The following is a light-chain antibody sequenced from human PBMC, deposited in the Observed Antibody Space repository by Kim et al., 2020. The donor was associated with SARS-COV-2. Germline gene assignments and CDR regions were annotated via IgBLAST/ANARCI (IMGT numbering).Light chain of an antibody. CDR2: AKN. V-gene: IGLV3-19*01. Sequence: ALGQTVRITCQGDSLRSYYASWYQQKPGQAPLLVIYAKNNRPSGIPDRFSGSSSGNTASLTITGAQAEDEADYYCNSRDRSGNYLLFGGGTQLTVL. CDR1: SLRSYY. CDR3: NSRDRSGNYLL. J-gene: IGLJ2*01.